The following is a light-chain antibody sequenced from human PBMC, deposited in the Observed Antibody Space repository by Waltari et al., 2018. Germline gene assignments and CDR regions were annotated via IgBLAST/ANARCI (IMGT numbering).Light chain of an antibody. CDR3: QQYNTYSWA. Sequence: DIQMTQSPSTLSASVGDRVTITCRASQSISRWLAWNQQKPGKAPNLLIYKASILESGVPSRFSGSGSGTEFTLTISSLQPDDFATYFCQQYNTYSWAFGQGTKVEIK. CDR1: QSISRW. V-gene: IGKV1-5*03. CDR2: KAS. J-gene: IGKJ1*01.